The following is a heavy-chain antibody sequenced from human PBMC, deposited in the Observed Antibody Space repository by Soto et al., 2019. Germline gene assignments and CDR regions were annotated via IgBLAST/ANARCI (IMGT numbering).Heavy chain of an antibody. D-gene: IGHD1-1*01. CDR2: IVPIYGIP. CDR3: ARGPNWNARYYSYGMDV. J-gene: IGHJ6*02. V-gene: IGHV1-69*13. CDR1: GGTFNTHA. Sequence: GASVKVSCKTSGGTFNTHAISWVRQAPGHGFEWMGGIVPIYGIPSHAQKFQGRVTITADEPTTTVYMELSSLRSDDTAVYYCARGPNWNARYYSYGMDVWCQGTTVTVSS.